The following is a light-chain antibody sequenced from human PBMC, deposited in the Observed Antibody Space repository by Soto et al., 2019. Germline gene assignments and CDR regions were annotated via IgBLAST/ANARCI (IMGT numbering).Light chain of an antibody. J-gene: IGLJ1*01. CDR3: QSYENSRTGFYG. CDR1: SSDIGAGFD. Sequence: QSVLTQPPSVSGAPGQRVTISCTGSSSDIGAGFDVHWYQHLPGTAPKLLIYGNTNRPSGVPGRFSGSKSGHSAALVITGLQAEDEADYYCQSYENSRTGFYGYGTGTKVTVL. V-gene: IGLV1-40*01. CDR2: GNT.